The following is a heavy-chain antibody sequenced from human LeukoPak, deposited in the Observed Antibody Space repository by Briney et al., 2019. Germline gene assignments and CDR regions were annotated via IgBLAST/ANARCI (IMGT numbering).Heavy chain of an antibody. J-gene: IGHJ4*02. CDR2: IKQDGSKK. D-gene: IGHD2-8*02. CDR1: GFPFSSYW. CDR3: ARARSLSGRPPNHFDY. Sequence: GGSLSLSCVASGFPFSSYWMTWVRQAPGKGLEWVANIKQDGSKKSYVDSVKGRFTISRDNSKNTVYLQMHSLRAEGTAVYFCARARSLSGRPPNHFDYWGQGTLVTVPS. V-gene: IGHV3-7*03.